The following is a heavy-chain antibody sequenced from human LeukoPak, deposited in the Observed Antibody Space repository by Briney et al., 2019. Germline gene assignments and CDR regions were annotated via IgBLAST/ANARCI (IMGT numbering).Heavy chain of an antibody. D-gene: IGHD3-3*01. CDR2: IYHSGST. CDR3: ASREWPGRDAFDI. CDR1: GGSISSSNW. V-gene: IGHV4-4*02. J-gene: IGHJ3*02. Sequence: SETLSLTCAVSGGSISSSNWWSWVRQPPGQGLEWIGEIYHSGSTNYNPSLKSRVTISVDKSKNQFSLKLSSVTAADTAVYYCASREWPGRDAFDIWGQGTMVTVSS.